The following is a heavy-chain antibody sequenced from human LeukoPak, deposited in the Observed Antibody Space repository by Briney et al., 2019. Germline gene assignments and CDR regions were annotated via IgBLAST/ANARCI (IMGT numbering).Heavy chain of an antibody. CDR2: ISSSGSTI. V-gene: IGHV3-11*01. CDR1: GFTFSDYY. J-gene: IGHJ4*02. D-gene: IGHD6-19*01. Sequence: PGGSLRLSCAASGFTFSDYYMSWIRQAPGKGLEWVSYISSSGSTIYYAESVKGRFTISRDNAKNSLYLQMNSLRAEDTAVYYCAREAAVAGTVFDYWGQGTLVTVSS. CDR3: AREAAVAGTVFDY.